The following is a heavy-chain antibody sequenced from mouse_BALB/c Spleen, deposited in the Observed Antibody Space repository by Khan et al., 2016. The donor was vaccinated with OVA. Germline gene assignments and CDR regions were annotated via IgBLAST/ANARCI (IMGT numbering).Heavy chain of an antibody. J-gene: IGHJ2*01. D-gene: IGHD1-1*01. CDR3: ATSYFYGYYFDY. Sequence: EVQLKESGGGLVQSGGSRKLSCAASGFTFTSYGMHWIRQAPEKGLEWVAYISSDSNTIYYAATVKGRFTISRDNPKNTLFLQMTSLRSGDTAMYFCATSYFYGYYFDYWGQGTTLTVAS. V-gene: IGHV5-17*02. CDR2: ISSDSNTI. CDR1: GFTFTSYG.